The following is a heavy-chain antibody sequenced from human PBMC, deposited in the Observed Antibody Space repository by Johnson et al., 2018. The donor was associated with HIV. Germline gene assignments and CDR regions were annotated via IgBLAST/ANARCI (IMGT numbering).Heavy chain of an antibody. CDR2: IVYDGSKK. CDR3: ARAYYTFWSGYDAFDI. V-gene: IGHV3-30*02. Sequence: QVQLVESGGGVVQPGGSLRLSCAASGFTFSSNAMHWVRQAPGKGLEWVAFIVYDGSKKYYADSVKGRFTISRDNSKNTLYLEMNSLRAEDTAVYYCARAYYTFWSGYDAFDIWGQGTMVTVSS. D-gene: IGHD3-3*01. CDR1: GFTFSSNA. J-gene: IGHJ3*02.